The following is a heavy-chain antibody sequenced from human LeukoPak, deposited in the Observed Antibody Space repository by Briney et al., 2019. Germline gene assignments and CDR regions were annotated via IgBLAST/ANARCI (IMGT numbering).Heavy chain of an antibody. CDR3: ARGEGYSYGPYYFDY. CDR2: INWNGGST. D-gene: IGHD5-18*01. V-gene: IGHV3-20*04. Sequence: GGSLRLSCAASGFTFDGYGMSWVRQAPGKGLEWVSGINWNGGSTGYADSVKGRFTISRDNAKNTLYLQMNSLRAEDTAVYYCARGEGYSYGPYYFDYWGQGTLVTVSS. J-gene: IGHJ4*02. CDR1: GFTFDGYG.